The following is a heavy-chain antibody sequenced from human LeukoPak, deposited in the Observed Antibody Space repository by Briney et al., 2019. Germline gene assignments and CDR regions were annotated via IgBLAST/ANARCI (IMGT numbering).Heavy chain of an antibody. D-gene: IGHD3-10*01. Sequence: GGSLRLSCAASGFTVSSEYMNWVRQAPGKGLEWVAVIYSGGSTYYADSVKGRFTISRDNSKNTLYLQMNSLRAEDTAVYYCARAKPKNMVRGLIMRRESRYYFDYWGQGTLVTVSS. CDR1: GFTVSSEY. CDR3: ARAKPKNMVRGLIMRRESRYYFDY. V-gene: IGHV3-53*01. J-gene: IGHJ4*02. CDR2: IYSGGST.